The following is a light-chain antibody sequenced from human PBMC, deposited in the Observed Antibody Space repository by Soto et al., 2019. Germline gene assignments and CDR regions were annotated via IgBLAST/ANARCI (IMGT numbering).Light chain of an antibody. CDR2: DAS. CDR3: QQRRSWPLT. V-gene: IGKV3-11*01. Sequence: EIVLTQSPATLSLSPGERATLSCRASQSVNIYLAWYQQKPGQAPRLLIYDASKRATGLPARFSGSGSGTDFTLTISSLEPGDFAVYYCQQRRSWPLTFGGGTRVEI. CDR1: QSVNIY. J-gene: IGKJ4*01.